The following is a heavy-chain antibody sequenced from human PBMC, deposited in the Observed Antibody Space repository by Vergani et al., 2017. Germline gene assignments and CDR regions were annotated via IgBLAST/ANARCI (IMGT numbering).Heavy chain of an antibody. CDR1: GGSFSGYY. Sequence: VQLQQWGAGLLKPSETLSLTCAVYGGSFSGYYWSWIRQPPGKGLEWIGEINHSGSTNYNPSLKSRVTISVDTSKNQFSLKLSSVTAADTAGYYCARGRRYYDCWSGYYSQRGNWFDPWGQGTLVTVSS. D-gene: IGHD3-3*01. J-gene: IGHJ5*02. CDR3: ARGRRYYDCWSGYYSQRGNWFDP. V-gene: IGHV4-34*01. CDR2: INHSGST.